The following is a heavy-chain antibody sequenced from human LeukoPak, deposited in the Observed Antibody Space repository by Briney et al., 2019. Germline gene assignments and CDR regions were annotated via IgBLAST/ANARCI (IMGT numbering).Heavy chain of an antibody. Sequence: GGSLRLSCAASGFTFSSYGMHWVRQAPGKGLEWVAVISYDGSNKYYADSVKGRFTISRDNSKNTLYLQMNSLRAEDTAVYYCARDPECSGGSCHLDAFDIWGQGTMVTVSS. CDR3: ARDPECSGGSCHLDAFDI. V-gene: IGHV3-30*03. CDR2: ISYDGSNK. J-gene: IGHJ3*02. CDR1: GFTFSSYG. D-gene: IGHD2-15*01.